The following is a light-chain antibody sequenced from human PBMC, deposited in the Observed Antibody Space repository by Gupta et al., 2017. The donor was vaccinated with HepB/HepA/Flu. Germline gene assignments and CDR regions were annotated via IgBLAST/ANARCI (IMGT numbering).Light chain of an antibody. V-gene: IGKV3-11*01. CDR2: DAS. CDR1: QSVSSY. CDR3: QPWNNGPAPLT. J-gene: IGKJ4*01. Sequence: EIVSTQPPATLSLSPGERATLSCRASQSVSSYLAWYPQKPGQAPRLLVYDASIMAKGIRARCSGSADGQDFTLTISSREPEVFIVYYFQPWNNGPAPLTFGGGTKLEI.